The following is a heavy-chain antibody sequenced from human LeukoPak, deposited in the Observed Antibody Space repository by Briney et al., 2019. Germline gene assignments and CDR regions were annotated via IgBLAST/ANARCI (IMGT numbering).Heavy chain of an antibody. J-gene: IGHJ4*02. V-gene: IGHV3-23*01. CDR2: ISGGAGGA. D-gene: IGHD3-10*01. Sequence: PGGSLRLSCAASGFTFSSYAMNWVRQAPGKGLEWVSSISGGAGGAAYADSVKGRFTMSRDNSKNTPYLQMNSLRAEDTAVYYCAKDGGYGSGSYYPDYWGQGTLVTVSS. CDR1: GFTFSSYA. CDR3: AKDGGYGSGSYYPDY.